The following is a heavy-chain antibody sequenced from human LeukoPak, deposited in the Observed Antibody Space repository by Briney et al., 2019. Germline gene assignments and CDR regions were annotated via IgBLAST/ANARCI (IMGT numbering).Heavy chain of an antibody. CDR3: ARMVGQLIEYYFDY. CDR1: GGPISSYY. Sequence: SETLSLTCTVSGGPISSYYWSWIRQPPGKGLEWIGSIYYTGSSNYNPSLESRVTMSIDTSNNQFSLKLKSVTSADTAVYYCARMVGQLIEYYFDYWGRGTLVTVSS. V-gene: IGHV4-59*01. CDR2: IYYTGSS. D-gene: IGHD1/OR15-1a*01. J-gene: IGHJ4*02.